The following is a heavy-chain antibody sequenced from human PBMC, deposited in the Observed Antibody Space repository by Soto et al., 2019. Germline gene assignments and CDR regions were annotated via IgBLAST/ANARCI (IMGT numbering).Heavy chain of an antibody. D-gene: IGHD3-16*01. CDR2: IKQDGSEK. CDR1: GFTFSSYW. CDR3: AREGVNVGGVDAGSFDY. J-gene: IGHJ4*02. V-gene: IGHV3-7*01. Sequence: EVQLVESGGGLVQPGGSLRLSCAASGFTFSSYWMSWVRQAPGKGLEWVANIKQDGSEKYYVDSVKGRFTISRDNAKNSLYLQMNSLRAEDTAVYYCAREGVNVGGVDAGSFDYWGQGTLVTVSS.